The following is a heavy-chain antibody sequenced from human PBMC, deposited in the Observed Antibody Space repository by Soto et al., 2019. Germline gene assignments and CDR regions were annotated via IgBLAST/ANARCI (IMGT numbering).Heavy chain of an antibody. J-gene: IGHJ1*01. CDR1: GFTFSSYG. CDR3: AKGSIAAAGEYFQH. Sequence: QVQLVESGGGVVQPGRSLRLSCAASGFTFSSYGMHWVRQAPGKGLEWVAVISYDGSIKYYADSVKGRFTISRDNSKNTLYLQMNSLRAEDTAVYYCAKGSIAAAGEYFQHWGQGTLVTVSS. CDR2: ISYDGSIK. D-gene: IGHD6-13*01. V-gene: IGHV3-30*18.